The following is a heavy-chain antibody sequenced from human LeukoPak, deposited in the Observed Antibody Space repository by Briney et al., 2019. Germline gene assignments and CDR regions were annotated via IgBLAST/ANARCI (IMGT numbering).Heavy chain of an antibody. V-gene: IGHV4-59*08. CDR2: IYYSGST. Sequence: SETLSLTCTVSGGSISSYYWSWIRQPPGKGLEWIGYIYYSGSTNYNPSLKSRVTVSVDTSKNQFSLKLSSVTAADTAVYYCARLSILPVGAFDIWGQGTMVTVSS. CDR3: ARLSILPVGAFDI. CDR1: GGSISSYY. J-gene: IGHJ3*02. D-gene: IGHD4-23*01.